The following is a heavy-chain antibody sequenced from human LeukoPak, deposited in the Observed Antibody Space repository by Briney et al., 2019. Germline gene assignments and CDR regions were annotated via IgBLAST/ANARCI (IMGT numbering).Heavy chain of an antibody. V-gene: IGHV1-18*01. Sequence: ASVKVSCKASGYTFSNYGISWVRQAPGQGLEWMGWISSYNDNTNYAQKLQGRVTMSTDTSTSTGYMELRSLRSDDTAVYYCARGLQETLAWLKALSAFDIWGQGTMVTASS. CDR1: GYTFSNYG. D-gene: IGHD5-24*01. CDR3: ARGLQETLAWLKALSAFDI. CDR2: ISSYNDNT. J-gene: IGHJ3*02.